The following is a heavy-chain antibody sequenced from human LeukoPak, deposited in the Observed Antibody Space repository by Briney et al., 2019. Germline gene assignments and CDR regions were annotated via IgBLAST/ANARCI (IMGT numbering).Heavy chain of an antibody. CDR1: GGSISSGDYY. J-gene: IGHJ4*02. CDR3: ARETADFDY. Sequence: SETLSLTCTVSGGSISSGDYYWSWIRQPPGKGLEWIGYIFSSGNTYYNPSLKSRVTISVDTSKNQFSLKLSSVTAADTAVYYCARETADFDYWGQGTLVTVSS. CDR2: IFSSGNT. D-gene: IGHD2-21*02. V-gene: IGHV4-30-4*01.